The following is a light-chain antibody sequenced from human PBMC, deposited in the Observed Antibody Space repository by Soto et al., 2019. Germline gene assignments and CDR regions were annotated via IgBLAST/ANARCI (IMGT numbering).Light chain of an antibody. J-gene: IGKJ1*01. CDR2: DVS. Sequence: DIQMTQSPSTLSAYVGDRVTITCRASQTVTSWLAWYQQKPGKAPKLLIYDVSTLESGVPSRFSGSGSGTEFTLTISSLQPEDFATYYCQQYDSYSWTFGQGSKVDIK. V-gene: IGKV1-5*01. CDR3: QQYDSYSWT. CDR1: QTVTSW.